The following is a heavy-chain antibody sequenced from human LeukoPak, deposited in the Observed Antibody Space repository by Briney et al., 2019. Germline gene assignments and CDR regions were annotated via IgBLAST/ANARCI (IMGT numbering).Heavy chain of an antibody. Sequence: PSETLSLTCAVYGGSFSGYYWSWIRQPPGKGLEWIGEINHSGSTNYNPSLKSRVTISVDTSKNQFSLKLSSVTAADTAVYYCARLRSSSWYGFDYWGQGTLVTVSS. D-gene: IGHD6-13*01. CDR2: INHSGST. J-gene: IGHJ4*02. V-gene: IGHV4-34*01. CDR1: GGSFSGYY. CDR3: ARLRSSSWYGFDY.